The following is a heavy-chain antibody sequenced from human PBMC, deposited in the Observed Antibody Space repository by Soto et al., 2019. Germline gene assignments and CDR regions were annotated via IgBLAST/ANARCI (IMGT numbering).Heavy chain of an antibody. Sequence: SETLCLTCTVDGGSFRGYCWTWIRPPPGTGLEWIGEINHSGSTNYNPSLKSRVTMSVDTSNNQFSLKLSSVTAADTAVYYCARQASGYYYGWFDPWGQGTLVT. J-gene: IGHJ5*02. CDR1: GGSFRGYC. CDR3: ARQASGYYYGWFDP. D-gene: IGHD3-22*01. CDR2: INHSGST. V-gene: IGHV4-34*01.